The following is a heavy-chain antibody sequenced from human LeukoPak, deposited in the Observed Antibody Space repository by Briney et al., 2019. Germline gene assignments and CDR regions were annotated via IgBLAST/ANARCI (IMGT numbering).Heavy chain of an antibody. CDR3: AKIDAY. CDR1: GFPFSMYW. V-gene: IGHV3-74*01. CDR2: INSEGCIT. J-gene: IGHJ4*02. Sequence: HPGGSLRLSRAASGFPFSMYWIHWVRHAPGKGLVCVLRINSEGCITKYADSVKGRLTISRDNAKNTLYLQMSSLRAEDTAVYYCAKIDAYWGQGTLVTVSS.